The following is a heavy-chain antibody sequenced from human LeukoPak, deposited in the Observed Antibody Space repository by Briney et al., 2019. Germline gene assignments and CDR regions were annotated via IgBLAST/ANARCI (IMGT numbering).Heavy chain of an antibody. Sequence: PGGSLRLSCAASGFSFSSYWMHWVRQAPGKGLVWVSRINNGGSSTSYADSVKGRFTISRDNAKNTLYLQMNSLRAEDTAMYYCVTDPGIGDGRWGQGTLVTVSS. CDR3: VTDPGIGDGR. J-gene: IGHJ4*02. CDR2: INNGGSST. D-gene: IGHD3-10*01. V-gene: IGHV3-74*01. CDR1: GFSFSSYW.